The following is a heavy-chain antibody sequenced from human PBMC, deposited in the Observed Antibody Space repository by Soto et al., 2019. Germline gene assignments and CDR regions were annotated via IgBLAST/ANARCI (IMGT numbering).Heavy chain of an antibody. CDR1: GFTFSSYA. CDR3: ARDRIYSSSWYDY. J-gene: IGHJ4*02. V-gene: IGHV3-30-3*01. D-gene: IGHD6-13*01. Sequence: QVQLVESGGGVVQPGRSLRLSCAASGFTFSSYAMHWVRQAPGKWLEWAAVISYDGSNKYYADSVKGRFTISRDNSKNTLYMQMNSLRAEDTAVYYCARDRIYSSSWYDYWGQGTLVTVSS. CDR2: ISYDGSNK.